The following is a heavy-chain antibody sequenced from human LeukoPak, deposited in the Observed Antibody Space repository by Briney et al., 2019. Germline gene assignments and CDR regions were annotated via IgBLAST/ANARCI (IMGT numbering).Heavy chain of an antibody. D-gene: IGHD3-22*01. Sequence: GGSLRLSCAASGFTFNSFSMNWVRQAPGKGLEWVSYISSSSGTIYYADSVKGRFTISRDNGENTLYLQMNSLRVEDTAVYYCARGPGSSGGAYVGDYWGHGTLVTVSS. J-gene: IGHJ4*01. CDR2: ISSSSGTI. V-gene: IGHV3-48*04. CDR1: GFTFNSFS. CDR3: ARGPGSSGGAYVGDY.